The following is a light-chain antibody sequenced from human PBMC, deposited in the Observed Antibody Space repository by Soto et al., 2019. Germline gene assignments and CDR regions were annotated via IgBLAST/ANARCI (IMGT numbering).Light chain of an antibody. Sequence: DIQLTQSPSFLSASVGDRVTITCRASQDVSRYLAWYQQKPGKAPNLLIYAASTLRSGVPSRFSGSGSETEFTLTISRTQPEDFATYYCQQLNSYVSAFGPGPKVDIK. J-gene: IGKJ3*01. CDR3: QQLNSYVSA. V-gene: IGKV1-9*01. CDR2: AAS. CDR1: QDVSRY.